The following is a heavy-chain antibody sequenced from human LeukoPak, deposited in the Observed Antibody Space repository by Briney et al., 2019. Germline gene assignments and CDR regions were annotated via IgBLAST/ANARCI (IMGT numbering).Heavy chain of an antibody. CDR2: IIPILGIA. CDR1: GGTFSSYA. V-gene: IGHV1-69*04. Sequence: GASVKVSCTASGGTFSSYAISWVRQAPGQGLEWMGRIIPILGIANYAQKFQGRVTITADKSTSTAYMELSSLRSEDTAVYYCARATRDSSGYDYWGQGTLVTVSS. J-gene: IGHJ4*02. CDR3: ARATRDSSGYDY. D-gene: IGHD3-22*01.